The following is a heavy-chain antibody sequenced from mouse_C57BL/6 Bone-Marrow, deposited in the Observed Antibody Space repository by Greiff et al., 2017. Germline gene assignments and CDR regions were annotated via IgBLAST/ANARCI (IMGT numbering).Heavy chain of an antibody. CDR2: INPNNGGT. CDR1: GYTFTDYY. V-gene: IGHV1-26*01. Sequence: EVQLQQSGPELVKPGASVKISCKASGYTFTDYYMNWVKQSHGKSLEWIGDINPNNGGTSYNQKFKGKATLTVDKSSSTAYMELRSLTSEDSAVYYCARSPYGSPFAYWGQGTLVTVSA. D-gene: IGHD1-1*01. J-gene: IGHJ3*01. CDR3: ARSPYGSPFAY.